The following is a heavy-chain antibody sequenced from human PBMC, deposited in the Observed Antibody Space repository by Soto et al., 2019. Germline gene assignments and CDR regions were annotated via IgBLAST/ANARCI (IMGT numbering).Heavy chain of an antibody. Sequence: PGGSLRLSCAASGFTFSSYAITWVRQAPGKGLEYVSTLSGSGVNAYYADSVKGRFTISRDNSKNTLYLQMNSLRVEDTAIYYCAKPLQVYWGQGTQVTVSS. V-gene: IGHV3-23*01. CDR3: AKPLQVY. CDR2: LSGSGVNA. J-gene: IGHJ4*02. CDR1: GFTFSSYA.